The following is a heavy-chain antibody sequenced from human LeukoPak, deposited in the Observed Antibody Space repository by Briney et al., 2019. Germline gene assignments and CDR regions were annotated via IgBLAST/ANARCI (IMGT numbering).Heavy chain of an antibody. J-gene: IGHJ3*02. CDR2: ISGSGGTT. CDR1: GFAFSSYG. Sequence: GGSLRLSCAASGFAFSSYGMSWVRQAPGKGLEWVSSISGSGGTTYYADSVKGRFTISRDNSKNTLYLQMNSLRADDTAVYSCAKDPPTVMANAFHIWGQGTMVTVS. D-gene: IGHD5-18*01. CDR3: AKDPPTVMANAFHI. V-gene: IGHV3-23*01.